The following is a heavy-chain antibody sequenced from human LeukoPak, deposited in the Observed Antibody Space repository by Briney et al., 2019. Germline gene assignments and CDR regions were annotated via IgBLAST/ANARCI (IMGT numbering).Heavy chain of an antibody. V-gene: IGHV4-34*01. CDR2: INHSGST. CDR1: GGSFSGYY. CDR3: ARRRGVVVTAYKNWSDP. J-gene: IGHJ5*02. D-gene: IGHD2-21*02. Sequence: SETLSLTCAVYGGSFSGYYWSWIRQPPGKGLEWIGEINHSGSTNYNPSLKSRVTISVDTSKNQFSLKLSSVTAADTAVYYCARRRGVVVTAYKNWSDPWGQGTLVTVSS.